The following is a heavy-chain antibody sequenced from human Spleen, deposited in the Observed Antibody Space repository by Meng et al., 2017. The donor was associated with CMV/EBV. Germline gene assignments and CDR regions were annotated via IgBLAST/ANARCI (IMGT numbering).Heavy chain of an antibody. J-gene: IGHJ4*02. CDR1: GGTFSSYA. D-gene: IGHD2-15*01. Sequence: SVKVSCKDSGGTFSSYAISWVRQAPGQGLEWMGEILPIFGITNYAQKFQGRVTIATDESTSTVYMELSRLRSDDTAVYYCARTLLNFDYWGQGTLVTVSS. CDR2: ILPIFGIT. CDR3: ARTLLNFDY. V-gene: IGHV1-69*05.